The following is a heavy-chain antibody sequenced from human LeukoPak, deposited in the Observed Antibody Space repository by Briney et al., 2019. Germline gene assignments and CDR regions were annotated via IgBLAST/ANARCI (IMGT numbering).Heavy chain of an antibody. V-gene: IGHV4-59*01. CDR3: ARDGGRNRDGYNYDVLDY. CDR2: IYYSGST. J-gene: IGHJ4*02. CDR1: GVSISSYY. Sequence: SETLSLTCTVSGVSISSYYWSWIRQPPGKGLEWIGYIYYSGSTNYNPSLKSRVTISVDTSKNQLSLKLSSVTAADTAVYYCARDGGRNRDGYNYDVLDYWGQGTLVTVSS. D-gene: IGHD5-24*01.